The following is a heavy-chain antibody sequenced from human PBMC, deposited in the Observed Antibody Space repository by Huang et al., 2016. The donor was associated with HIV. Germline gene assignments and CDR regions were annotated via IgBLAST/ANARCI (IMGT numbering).Heavy chain of an antibody. J-gene: IGHJ5*02. CDR3: AREVMTSFGGPFDP. V-gene: IGHV4-34*01. CDR1: RGSLSGYY. Sequence: QVQLSQWGAGLLRPSETLSLTCAVYRGSLSGYYWSWIRQSPEKGLEWIGEINYSGTINYNPSRKSRVTISVDTSKKQLSLKLKSVTAADTAVYYCAREVMTSFGGPFDPWDQGTLVAVSS. CDR2: INYSGTI. D-gene: IGHD3-16*01.